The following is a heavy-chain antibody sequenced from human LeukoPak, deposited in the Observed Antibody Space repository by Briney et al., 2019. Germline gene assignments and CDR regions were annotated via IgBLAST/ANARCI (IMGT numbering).Heavy chain of an antibody. V-gene: IGHV3-74*03. D-gene: IGHD6-19*01. Sequence: GGSLRLSCAASGFTFSSYWMHWVRQAPGEGPVWVSRIDGDGSSTKYADSVKGRFTISRDNAKNTLYLQMNSLRVDDTAVYYCARDLGGQWLVLEYFQDWGQGTLVSVSS. CDR2: IDGDGSST. J-gene: IGHJ1*01. CDR3: ARDLGGQWLVLEYFQD. CDR1: GFTFSSYW.